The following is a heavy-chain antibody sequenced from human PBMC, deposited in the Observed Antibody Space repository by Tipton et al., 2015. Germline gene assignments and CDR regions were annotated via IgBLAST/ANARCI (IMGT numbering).Heavy chain of an antibody. J-gene: IGHJ4*02. CDR1: GFTFSSYS. CDR3: AKGRLFARLLSYFDS. V-gene: IGHV3-30*18. CDR2: MSYDGSHK. Sequence: SLRLSCAASGFTFSSYSMHWVRQAPGKGLEWVAVMSYDGSHKFYADSVRDRFTISRDNSNNTLYLQLSSLRVEDAAVYYCAKGRLFARLLSYFDSWGQGTLVTVSS.